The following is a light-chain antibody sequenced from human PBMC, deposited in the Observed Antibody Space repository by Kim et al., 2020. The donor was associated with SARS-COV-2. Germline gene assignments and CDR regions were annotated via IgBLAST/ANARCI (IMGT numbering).Light chain of an antibody. Sequence: SSELTQDPAVSVALGQTVRITCQGDSLRSYYATWYQQKPGQATIVVIYGKNNRPSGIPDRFSGSSSGDTASLTITGTQAGDEADYYCNSRGSNDNVLFGG. J-gene: IGLJ2*01. V-gene: IGLV3-19*01. CDR1: SLRSYY. CDR3: NSRGSNDNVL. CDR2: GKN.